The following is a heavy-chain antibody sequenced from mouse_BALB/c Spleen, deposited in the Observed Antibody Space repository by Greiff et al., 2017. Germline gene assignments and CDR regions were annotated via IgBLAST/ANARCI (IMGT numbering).Heavy chain of an antibody. CDR1: GYSITCGYY. D-gene: IGHD2-2*01. CDR3: ASERGYYGYPYYAMDY. J-gene: IGHJ4*01. CDR2: ISYDGSN. Sequence: VQLKESGPGLVKPSQSLSLTCSVTGYSITCGYYWNWIRQFPGNKLEWMGYISYDGSNNYNPSLKNRISITRDTSKNQFFLKLNSVTTEDTATYYCASERGYYGYPYYAMDYGGKGTSVTVSS. V-gene: IGHV3-6*02.